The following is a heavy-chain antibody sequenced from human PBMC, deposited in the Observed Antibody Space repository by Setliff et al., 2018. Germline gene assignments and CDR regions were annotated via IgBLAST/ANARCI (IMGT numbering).Heavy chain of an antibody. D-gene: IGHD2-2*01. J-gene: IGHJ5*02. CDR1: GFTFSSYA. V-gene: IGHV3-23*01. CDR3: AKSWVVPAAITFSGFDP. Sequence: PRGSLRLSCAASGFTFSSYAMSWVRQAPGKGLEWVSVISGSGGSTYYADSVKGRFTVSRDNSKNTLYLQMNSLRAEDTAVYYCAKSWVVPAAITFSGFDPWGQGTLVTVSS. CDR2: ISGSGGST.